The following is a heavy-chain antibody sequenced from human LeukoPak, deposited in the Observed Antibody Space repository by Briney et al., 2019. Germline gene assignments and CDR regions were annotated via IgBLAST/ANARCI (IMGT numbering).Heavy chain of an antibody. CDR1: GYTFTSYY. CDR2: INPSGGST. CDR3: ARDLELSMGRSYSSSSGVDY. J-gene: IGHJ4*02. V-gene: IGHV1-46*01. Sequence: ASVKVSCTASGYTFTSYYMHWVRQAPGQGLEWMGRINPSGGSTSYAQKFQGRVTMTRDTSTSTVYMELSSLRSEDTAVYYCARDLELSMGRSYSSSSGVDYWGQGTLVTVSS. D-gene: IGHD6-6*01.